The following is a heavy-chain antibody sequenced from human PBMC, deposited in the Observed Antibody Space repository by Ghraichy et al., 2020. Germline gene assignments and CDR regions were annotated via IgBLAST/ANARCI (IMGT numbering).Heavy chain of an antibody. CDR1: GGSISSSSYY. J-gene: IGHJ3*02. V-gene: IGHV4-39*01. Sequence: SETLSLTCTVSGGSISSSSYYWGWIRQPPGKGLEWIGSIYYSGSTYYNPSLKSRVTISVDTSKNQFSLKLSSVTAADTAVYYCARPEYCSSTSCYSMSDDAFDIWGQGTMVTVSS. CDR2: IYYSGST. D-gene: IGHD2-2*01. CDR3: ARPEYCSSTSCYSMSDDAFDI.